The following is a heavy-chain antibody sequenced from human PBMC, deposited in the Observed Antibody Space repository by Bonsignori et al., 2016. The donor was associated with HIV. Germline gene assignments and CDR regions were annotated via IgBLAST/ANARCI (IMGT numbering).Heavy chain of an antibody. CDR1: GFTFSNYA. CDR2: ISDGGDTT. J-gene: IGHJ4*02. Sequence: EVQLLESGGGLVQPGGSLRLSCAASGFTFSNYAVNWVRQAPGKGLEWVSTISDGGDTTYYADYVKGQFTISRDNSKNTLYLQMNSLRAEDTAIYYCAIIAAAAGTIGYFDYWGQGT. V-gene: IGHV3-23*01. D-gene: IGHD6-13*01. CDR3: AIIAAAAGTIGYFDY.